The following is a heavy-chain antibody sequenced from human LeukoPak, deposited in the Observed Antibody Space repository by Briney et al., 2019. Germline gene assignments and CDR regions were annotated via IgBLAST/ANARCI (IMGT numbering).Heavy chain of an antibody. CDR2: IYYSGST. CDR3: ARGSYSGTWYFDY. CDR1: GGSVSSGSHY. J-gene: IGHJ4*02. V-gene: IGHV4-61*01. D-gene: IGHD1-26*01. Sequence: PSETLSLTCTVSGGSVSSGSHYWSWIRQPPGKGLEWIGYIYYSGSTSYKPSLKSRVTVSIDTSKNQFSLNLTSMTPADTAVYYYARGSYSGTWYFDYWGQGTLITVSS.